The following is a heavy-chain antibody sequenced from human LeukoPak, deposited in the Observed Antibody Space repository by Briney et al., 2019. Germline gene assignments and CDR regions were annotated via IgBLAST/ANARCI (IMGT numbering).Heavy chain of an antibody. V-gene: IGHV3-30-3*01. J-gene: IGHJ4*02. CDR3: ARSVVVAATPYYFYY. CDR1: GFTFSSYA. Sequence: PGGSLRLSCAASGFTFSSYAMHWVRQAPGKGLEWVAVISYDGSNKYYADSVKGRFTITRDNSKNTLYLLMNSLRAEDTAVYYCARSVVVAATPYYFYYWGQGTLVTVSS. D-gene: IGHD2-15*01. CDR2: ISYDGSNK.